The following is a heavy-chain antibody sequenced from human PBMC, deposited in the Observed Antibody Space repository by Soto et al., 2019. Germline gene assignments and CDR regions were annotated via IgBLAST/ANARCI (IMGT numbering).Heavy chain of an antibody. CDR1: GFTFSSYD. CDR3: ARAQGLRPDSPGYSNDGFDI. J-gene: IGHJ3*02. V-gene: IGHV3-13*01. CDR2: IGTAGDT. Sequence: LRLSCASSGFTFSSYDMHWFRQARGKGLEWVSAIGTAGDTYYPGSVKGRFTISRENAKNSLYLQMNSLRAGDTAVYYCARAQGLRPDSPGYSNDGFDIWGQGTMVTVSS. D-gene: IGHD3-9*01.